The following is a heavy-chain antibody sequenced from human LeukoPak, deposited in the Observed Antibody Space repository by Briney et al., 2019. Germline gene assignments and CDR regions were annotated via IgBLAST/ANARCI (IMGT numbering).Heavy chain of an antibody. CDR2: ITSGGSPT. J-gene: IGHJ3*02. V-gene: IGHV3-48*03. Sequence: GGSLRLSCTASGFTLSTYEMTWVRQAPGKGLEWISFITSGGSPTFYADSVKGRFTIFRDTAKNSLFLQMNNLRGEDTAVYYCARDISSSTRVFDIWGQGTMVTVS. CDR3: ARDISSSTRVFDI. D-gene: IGHD2-15*01. CDR1: GFTLSTYE.